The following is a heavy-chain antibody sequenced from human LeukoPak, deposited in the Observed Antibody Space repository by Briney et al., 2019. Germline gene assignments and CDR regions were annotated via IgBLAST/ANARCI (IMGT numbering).Heavy chain of an antibody. CDR2: ISWNSGSI. CDR1: GFTFDDYA. Sequence: GGSLRLSCAASGFTFDDYAMHWVRQAPGKGLEWASGISWNSGSIGYADSVKGRFTISRDNAKNSLYLQMNSLRAEDTALYYCAKDSGGYYYYYMDVWGKGTTVTVSS. D-gene: IGHD3-16*01. J-gene: IGHJ6*03. CDR3: AKDSGGYYYYYMDV. V-gene: IGHV3-9*01.